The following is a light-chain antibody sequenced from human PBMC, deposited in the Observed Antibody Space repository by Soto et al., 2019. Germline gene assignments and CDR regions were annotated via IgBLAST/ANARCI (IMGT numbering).Light chain of an antibody. CDR2: GAS. Sequence: EIVMTQSPATLSVSQGERATLSCRASQSVSSNLAWYQQKPGQAPRLLIYGASTRAPGIPARFSGSESGTEFTLTISSLQSEDFAVYYCQQYNNWPGTFGQGTKV. CDR1: QSVSSN. J-gene: IGKJ1*01. CDR3: QQYNNWPGT. V-gene: IGKV3-15*01.